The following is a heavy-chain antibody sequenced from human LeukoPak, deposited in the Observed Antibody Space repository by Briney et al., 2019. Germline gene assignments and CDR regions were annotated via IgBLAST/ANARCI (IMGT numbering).Heavy chain of an antibody. CDR2: ISSSSSYI. V-gene: IGHV3-21*01. CDR1: GFTFSSCS. Sequence: GGSLRLSCAASGFTFSSCSMNWVRQAPGKGLEWVSSISSSSSYIYYADSVKGRFTISRDNAKNSLYLQMNSLRAEDTAVYYCARGREVLMDFIDYHIFAGYYEVSYWFHPWGQGTLVTVSS. CDR3: ARGREVLMDFIDYHIFAGYYEVSYWFHP. J-gene: IGHJ5*02. D-gene: IGHD3-9*01.